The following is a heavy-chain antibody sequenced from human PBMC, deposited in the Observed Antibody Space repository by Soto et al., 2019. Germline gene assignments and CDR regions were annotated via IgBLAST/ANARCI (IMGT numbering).Heavy chain of an antibody. J-gene: IGHJ6*02. V-gene: IGHV3-30-3*01. D-gene: IGHD6-13*01. CDR2: ISYDGSNK. CDR1: GFTFSSYA. CDR3: ARRYSSSWDHYTQYYYYYGMDV. Sequence: QVQLVESGGGVVQPGRSLRLSCAASGFTFSSYAMHWVRQAPGKGLEWVAVISYDGSNKYYADSVKGRFTISRDNSKNTLYLQMNSLRAEDTAVYYCARRYSSSWDHYTQYYYYYGMDVWGQGTTVTVSS.